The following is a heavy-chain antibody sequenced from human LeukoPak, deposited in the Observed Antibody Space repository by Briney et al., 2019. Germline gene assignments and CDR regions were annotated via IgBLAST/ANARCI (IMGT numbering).Heavy chain of an antibody. Sequence: PSETLSLTCAVYGGSFSGYYWSWIRQPPGKGLEWIGEINHSGSTNYNPSLKSRVTISVETSKNQFSLKLSSVTAADTAVYYCARDGRSGYARGPYYFDYWGQGTLVTVSS. CDR1: GGSFSGYY. D-gene: IGHD5-12*01. J-gene: IGHJ4*02. CDR3: ARDGRSGYARGPYYFDY. CDR2: INHSGST. V-gene: IGHV4-34*01.